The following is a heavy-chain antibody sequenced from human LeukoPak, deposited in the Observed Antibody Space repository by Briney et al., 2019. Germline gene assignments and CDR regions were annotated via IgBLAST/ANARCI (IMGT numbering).Heavy chain of an antibody. CDR1: GFTFSSYA. CDR2: ISGSGGST. J-gene: IGHJ4*02. V-gene: IGHV3-23*01. D-gene: IGHD6-6*01. Sequence: GGSLRLSCAASGFTFSSYAMSWVRQAPGKGLEWVSAISGSGGSTYYADSVKGRFTISRDNSKKTLYLQMNSLRAEDTAVYYCAKDARQLVLEPPSCSADYWGQGTLVTVSS. CDR3: AKDARQLVLEPPSCSADY.